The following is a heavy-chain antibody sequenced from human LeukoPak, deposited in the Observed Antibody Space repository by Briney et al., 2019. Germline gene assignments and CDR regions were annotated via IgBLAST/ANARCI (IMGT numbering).Heavy chain of an antibody. CDR3: ARGLMTTASESWFDP. D-gene: IGHD4-17*01. V-gene: IGHV4-34*01. J-gene: IGHJ5*02. CDR2: INHSGST. CDR1: GGSFSGYY. Sequence: SETLSLTCAVYGGSFSGYYWSWIRQPPGKGLEWIGEINHSGSTNYNPSLKSRVPISVDTSKNQFSLKLSSVTAADTAVYYCARGLMTTASESWFDPWGQGTLVTVSS.